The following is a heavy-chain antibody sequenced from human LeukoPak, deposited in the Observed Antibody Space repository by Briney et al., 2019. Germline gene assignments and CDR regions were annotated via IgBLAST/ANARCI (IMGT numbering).Heavy chain of an antibody. J-gene: IGHJ6*03. CDR3: ARDPLGYCSGGSCYPDYYYYYYMDV. V-gene: IGHV3-33*01. CDR1: GFTFSSYG. D-gene: IGHD2-15*01. Sequence: GRSLRLSCAASGFTFSSYGMHWVRQAPGKGLEWVAVIWYVGSNKYYADSVKGRFTISRDNSKNTLYLQMNSLRAEDTAVYYCARDPLGYCSGGSCYPDYYYYYYMDVWGKGTTVTVSS. CDR2: IWYVGSNK.